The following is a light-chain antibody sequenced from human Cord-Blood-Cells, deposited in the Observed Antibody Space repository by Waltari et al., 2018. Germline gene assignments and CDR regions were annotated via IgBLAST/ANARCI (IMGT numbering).Light chain of an antibody. V-gene: IGLV2-11*01. CDR1: SSDVGGYNY. Sequence: QSALTQPRSVSGSPGQSVTISCTGTSSDVGGYNYVSWYQQHPGKAPKLMIYDVSKRPSVVPDRFSGSKSGNTASLTISGLQAEDEADYYCCSYAGSYTFVFGSGTKFTVL. CDR2: DVS. CDR3: CSYAGSYTFV. J-gene: IGLJ1*01.